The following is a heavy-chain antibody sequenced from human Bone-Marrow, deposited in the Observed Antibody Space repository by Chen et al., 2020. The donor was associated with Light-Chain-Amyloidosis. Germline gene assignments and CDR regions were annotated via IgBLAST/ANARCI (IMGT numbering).Heavy chain of an antibody. Sequence: EVQLMETGGGMIQPGGSLRLSCAVSGFSVSSNYMGWVRQAPGKGLEWVSLFPTGVTTYYTDSVKGRFTISRDNSKNTLYLQMNSLRAEDTAVYYCARDVLCSSSNTCNDYWGQGTLVTVSS. CDR3: ARDVLCSSSNTCNDY. D-gene: IGHD2-2*01. J-gene: IGHJ4*02. CDR2: FPTGVTT. CDR1: GFSVSSNY. V-gene: IGHV3-53*02.